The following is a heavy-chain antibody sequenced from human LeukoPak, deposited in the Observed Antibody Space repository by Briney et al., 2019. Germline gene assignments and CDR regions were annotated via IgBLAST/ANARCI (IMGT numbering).Heavy chain of an antibody. V-gene: IGHV1-46*01. CDR2: INPSGGST. CDR1: GYTFTSYY. D-gene: IGHD6-19*01. CDR3: ARARPVAHFDY. J-gene: IGHJ4*02. Sequence: ASVKVSCKASGYTFTSYYMHWVRQAPGQGLEWMGIINPSGGSTSYAQKFQGRVTMTRDTSTSIVYMELSSLRSEDTAVYYCARARPVAHFDYWGQGTLVTVSS.